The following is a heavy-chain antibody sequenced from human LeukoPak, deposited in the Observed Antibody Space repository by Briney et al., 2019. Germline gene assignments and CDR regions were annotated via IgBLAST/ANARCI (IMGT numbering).Heavy chain of an antibody. J-gene: IGHJ6*03. Sequence: SETLSLTCAVYGGSFSGYYWSWIRQPPGKGLEWIGEINHSGSTNYNPSLKSRVTISVDTSKNQFSLKLSSVTAADTAVYYCAREPTATGYYYYMDVWGQGTLVTVSS. V-gene: IGHV4-34*01. CDR3: AREPTATGYYYYMDV. D-gene: IGHD4-17*01. CDR2: INHSGST. CDR1: GGSFSGYY.